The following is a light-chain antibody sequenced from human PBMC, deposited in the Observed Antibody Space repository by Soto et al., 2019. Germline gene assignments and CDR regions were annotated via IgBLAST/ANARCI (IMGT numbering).Light chain of an antibody. Sequence: ESVLTQSPGTLSLSPGERATLSCRASQPVSGSHLAWYQQRPGRAPRLLIYGASSRATGIPDRFSGSGSGTDFTLTISSPQPEDFATYYCQQYNSHSPWTFGQGTKVDIK. CDR3: QQYNSHSPWT. CDR2: GAS. J-gene: IGKJ1*01. CDR1: QPVSGSH. V-gene: IGKV3-20*01.